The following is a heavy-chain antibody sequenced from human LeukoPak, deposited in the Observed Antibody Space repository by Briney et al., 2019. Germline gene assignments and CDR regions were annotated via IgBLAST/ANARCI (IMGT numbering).Heavy chain of an antibody. CDR3: ARDWAYSSSSNFDY. Sequence: SGGSLRLSCAASGFTVSSNYMSWVRQAPGKGLEWVSVIYSGGSTYYADSVKGRFTISRDNSKNTLCLQMNSLRAEDTAVYYCARDWAYSSSSNFDYWGQGTLVIVSS. D-gene: IGHD6-6*01. J-gene: IGHJ4*02. CDR1: GFTVSSNY. CDR2: IYSGGST. V-gene: IGHV3-66*01.